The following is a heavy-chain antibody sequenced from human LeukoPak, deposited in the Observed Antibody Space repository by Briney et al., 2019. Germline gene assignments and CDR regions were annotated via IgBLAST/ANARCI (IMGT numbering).Heavy chain of an antibody. CDR1: GGSISSYY. V-gene: IGHV4-59*01. CDR3: ARSGYDLPWFDP. CDR2: IYYSGST. J-gene: IGHJ5*02. D-gene: IGHD5-12*01. Sequence: SETLSLTCTVSGGSISSYYWSWIRHPPGKGLEWIGYIYYSGSTNYNPSLKSRVTISVDTSKNQFSLKRSSVTAADTAVYYCARSGYDLPWFDPWGQGTLVTVSS.